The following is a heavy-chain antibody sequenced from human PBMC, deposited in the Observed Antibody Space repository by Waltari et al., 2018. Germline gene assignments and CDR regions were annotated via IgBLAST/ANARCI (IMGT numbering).Heavy chain of an antibody. Sequence: QVQLVESGGGVVQPGGSLRLSCAAAGFTFSNFAMPWVRQASGKGREGVEVKSYDRSKQYYADSGRGRFTICRDNSKNTVCLQMNSLRTEDTAVYYCARDQGTLVLVKFMDVWGQGTTVTVSS. J-gene: IGHJ6*02. D-gene: IGHD2-21*01. V-gene: IGHV3-30-3*01. CDR1: GFTFSNFA. CDR3: ARDQGTLVLVKFMDV. CDR2: KSYDRSKQ.